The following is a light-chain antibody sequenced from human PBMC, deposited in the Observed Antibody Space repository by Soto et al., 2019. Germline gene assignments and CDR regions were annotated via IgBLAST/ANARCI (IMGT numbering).Light chain of an antibody. V-gene: IGLV1-47*01. J-gene: IGLJ2*01. CDR1: SSNIGSNY. Sequence: QSVLTQPPSASGTPGQRVTISCSGSSSNIGSNYVYWYQQLPETAPKLLIYRNNQRPSGVPDRFSGSKSGTSVSLAISGLRSEDEADYYCAAWDDSLSGVVFGGGTKLTVL. CDR3: AAWDDSLSGVV. CDR2: RNN.